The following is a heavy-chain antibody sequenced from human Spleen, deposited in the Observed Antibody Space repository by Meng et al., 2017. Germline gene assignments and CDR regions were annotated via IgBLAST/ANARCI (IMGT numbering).Heavy chain of an antibody. V-gene: IGHV4-39*01. Sequence: QPQLQESGPGLVRSSEALSLTCMVSGGSISTSGYYWGWIRQPPGKGLEWIGSIGHSGFTYYTPSLKSRVTVSIDPSRNQFSLWLTSVTAADTAVYYCVRSSAWVRTGFDPWGQGTLVTVSS. CDR1: GGSISTSGYY. D-gene: IGHD6-19*01. CDR3: VRSSAWVRTGFDP. J-gene: IGHJ5*02. CDR2: IGHSGFT.